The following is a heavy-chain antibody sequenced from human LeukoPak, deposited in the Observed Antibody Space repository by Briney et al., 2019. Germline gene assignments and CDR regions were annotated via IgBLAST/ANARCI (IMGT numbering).Heavy chain of an antibody. J-gene: IGHJ4*02. V-gene: IGHV4-30-4*01. D-gene: IGHD1-26*01. CDR1: GGSISSGDYY. Sequence: SETLSLTCTVSGGSISSGDYYWSWIRQPPGKGLEWIGYIYYSGSTYYNPSLKSRATISVDTSKNQFSLKLSSVTAADTAVYYCARVSRVGATTLYFDYWGQGTLVTVSS. CDR3: ARVSRVGATTLYFDY. CDR2: IYYSGST.